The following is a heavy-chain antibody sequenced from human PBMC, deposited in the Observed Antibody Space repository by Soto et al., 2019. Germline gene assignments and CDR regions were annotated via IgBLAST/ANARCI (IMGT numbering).Heavy chain of an antibody. Sequence: SETLSLTCTVSGDSISGGDYYWSWLRQPPGKGLEWIGYIYYSGNTYYNPSLKSRATISVDTSQNQFSLKLNSVTAADTAVYYCARHYDSSGCFDYWGRGTLVTVSS. CDR2: IYYSGNT. D-gene: IGHD3-22*01. CDR3: ARHYDSSGCFDY. J-gene: IGHJ4*02. V-gene: IGHV4-30-4*01. CDR1: GDSISGGDYY.